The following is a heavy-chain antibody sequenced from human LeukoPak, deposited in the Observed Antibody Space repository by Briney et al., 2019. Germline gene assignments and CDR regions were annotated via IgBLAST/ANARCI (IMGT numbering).Heavy chain of an antibody. CDR2: IYPRDGST. CDR1: GYTFTSNY. CDR3: ARDQEGFDY. J-gene: IGHJ4*02. V-gene: IGHV1-46*01. Sequence: ASVKVSCKASGYTFTSNYIHWVRQALGQGLKWMGMIYPRDGSTSYAQKFQGRVTVTRDTSTSTVHMELSGLRSEDTAVYYCARDQEGFDYWGQGTLVTVSS.